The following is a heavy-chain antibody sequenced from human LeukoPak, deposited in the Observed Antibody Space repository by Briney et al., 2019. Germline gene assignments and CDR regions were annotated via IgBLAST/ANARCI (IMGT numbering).Heavy chain of an antibody. Sequence: GRSLRLSCAVFGFTFSNYDMHWIRQAPGKGLEWVAVISYDGSNKYYADSVKGRFTVSRDNSKNMPYLQVNSLTIEDTAMYYCAKDSYGMDVWGQGTTVTVSS. J-gene: IGHJ6*02. CDR1: GFTFSNYD. CDR2: ISYDGSNK. V-gene: IGHV3-30*18. CDR3: AKDSYGMDV.